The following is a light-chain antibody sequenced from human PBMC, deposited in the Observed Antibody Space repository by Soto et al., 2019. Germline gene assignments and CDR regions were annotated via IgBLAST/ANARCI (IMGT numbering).Light chain of an antibody. CDR1: QSVDSRY. V-gene: IGKV3-20*01. CDR2: ATS. CDR3: QQYATAPYT. Sequence: ETVLTQSPGTLSLSPGEGATLSCRASQSVDSRYLAWYQQRPGQAPRLLISATSTRASGIPDRFSGSGSGTDFTLTFSRLEPEDFAVYYCQQYATAPYTFGRGTTLEF. J-gene: IGKJ2*01.